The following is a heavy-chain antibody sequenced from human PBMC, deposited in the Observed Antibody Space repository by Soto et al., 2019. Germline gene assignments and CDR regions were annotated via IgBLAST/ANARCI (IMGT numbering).Heavy chain of an antibody. CDR3: ASHYGDNGWFDP. V-gene: IGHV3-21*06. CDR2: ITSSSSSI. D-gene: IGHD4-17*01. CDR1: GFTFSAYN. Sequence: GGSLRLSCAASGFTFSAYNMNWVRQPPGKGLEWVSSITSSSSSIYYADSLKGRFTISRDNAKNSLYLQMNSLRAEDTAVYYCASHYGDNGWFDPWGQGTLVTVS. J-gene: IGHJ5*02.